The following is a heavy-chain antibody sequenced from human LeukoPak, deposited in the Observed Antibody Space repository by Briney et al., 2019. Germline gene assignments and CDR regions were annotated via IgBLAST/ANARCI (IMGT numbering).Heavy chain of an antibody. D-gene: IGHD2-2*01. J-gene: IGHJ4*02. CDR2: ISISGDKI. CDR1: GFTFSNSA. Sequence: PGGSLRLSCEVSGFTFSNSAMSWVRQPPGKGLEWLSSISISGDKILYADSVKGRFTISRDNSKNTLYLQMNSLRAEDTAVYYCARDDCSSTSCYLPVWGQGTLVTVSS. CDR3: ARDDCSSTSCYLPV. V-gene: IGHV3-23*01.